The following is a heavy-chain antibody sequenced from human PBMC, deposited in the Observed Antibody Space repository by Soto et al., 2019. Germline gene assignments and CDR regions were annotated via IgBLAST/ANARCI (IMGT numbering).Heavy chain of an antibody. CDR2: ISYDGSNK. CDR1: GFTFSSYA. D-gene: IGHD1-20*01. V-gene: IGHV3-30-3*01. Sequence: QVQLVESGGGVVQPGRSLRLSCAASGFTFSSYAMHWVRQAPGKGLEWVAVISYDGSNKYYADSVKGRFTISRDNSKNTLYLQMNSLRAEDTAVYYCASPSPYHNWNQGPFDYWGQGTLVTVCS. CDR3: ASPSPYHNWNQGPFDY. J-gene: IGHJ4*02.